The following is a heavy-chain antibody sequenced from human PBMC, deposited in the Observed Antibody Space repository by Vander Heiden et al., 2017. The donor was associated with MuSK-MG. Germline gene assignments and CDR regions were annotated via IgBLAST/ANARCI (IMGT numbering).Heavy chain of an antibody. J-gene: IGHJ4*02. D-gene: IGHD4-17*01. Sequence: EVQLLESGGGLVQPGGSLRPSCVVSGFTFSDSAMSWVRQAPGKGLECVSTVSASGVIEYADSVKGRFTLSRDNSKNTLYLQMNNLRTEDTAVYYCAKCRGDYDLDYWGQGILVTVSS. CDR1: GFTFSDSA. CDR2: VSASGVI. CDR3: AKCRGDYDLDY. V-gene: IGHV3-23*01.